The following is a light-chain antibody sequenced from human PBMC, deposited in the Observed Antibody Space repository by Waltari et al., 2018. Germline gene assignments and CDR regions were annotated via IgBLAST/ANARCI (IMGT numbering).Light chain of an antibody. Sequence: DIVMTQSPDSLAVSLGERATINFKSSQSVLYSSTNKNYLAWYQQKPVQPPKLLIYWASTRESGVPDRFSGSGSGTDFTLTISSLQAEDVAVYYCQQYYSTPYTFGQGTKLEIK. CDR3: QQYYSTPYT. J-gene: IGKJ2*01. CDR1: QSVLYSSTNKNY. V-gene: IGKV4-1*01. CDR2: WAS.